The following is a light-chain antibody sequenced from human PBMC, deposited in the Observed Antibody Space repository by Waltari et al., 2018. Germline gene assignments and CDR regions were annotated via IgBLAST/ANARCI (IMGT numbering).Light chain of an antibody. Sequence: EIVVTQSTATLSVTPGERATLSCRASQSVTSNLAWYQHKPGQAPRLLIYGASTRATGIPARFSGNGSGTEFTLTISSLQSEDFAVYYCQQYNSWPPMYTFGQGTKLEIK. J-gene: IGKJ2*01. V-gene: IGKV3-15*01. CDR3: QQYNSWPPMYT. CDR2: GAS. CDR1: QSVTSN.